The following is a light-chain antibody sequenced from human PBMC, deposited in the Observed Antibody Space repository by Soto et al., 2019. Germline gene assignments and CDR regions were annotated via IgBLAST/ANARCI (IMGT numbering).Light chain of an antibody. V-gene: IGLV6-57*04. J-gene: IGLJ2*01. Sequence: NFMLTQPHSVSESPGKTVTISYTRTGGSIDSNYVQWYQQRPGSAPTIVIYEDYQRPSGVPDRFSASIDSSSNSASLTIFGLKTEDEADYYCQSYDSRNQVFGGGTKVTVL. CDR3: QSYDSRNQV. CDR2: EDY. CDR1: GGSIDSNY.